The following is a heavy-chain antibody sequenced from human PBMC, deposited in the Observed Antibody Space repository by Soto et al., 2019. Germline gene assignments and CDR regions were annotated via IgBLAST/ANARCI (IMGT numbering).Heavy chain of an antibody. CDR1: GFTFNNYA. D-gene: IGHD3-10*01. J-gene: IGHJ4*02. CDR3: AKGRGGSASLTTRVDF. V-gene: IGHV3-23*01. CDR2: ISGGGDTT. Sequence: EVQLLESGGGLVQPGGSLRLSCAASGFTFNNYAMTWVRQAPGKGLEWVSAISGGGDTTSYADSVKGRFTVSRDGSKNTMYLQMSSLRAEDKALYYCAKGRGGSASLTTRVDFWGQGTLVTVSS.